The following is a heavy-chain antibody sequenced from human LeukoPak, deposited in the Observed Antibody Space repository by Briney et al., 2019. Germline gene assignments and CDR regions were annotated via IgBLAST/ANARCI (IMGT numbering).Heavy chain of an antibody. Sequence: SQTLSLTCTVSGGSISSYYWSWIPQPPGQGLVWIGYNSYSGSTNYNPSLKSRVTISLDTSKNQFSLKLSSVTAADTAVYYCAQNWGSYAFDIWGQGTMVTVSS. J-gene: IGHJ3*02. CDR3: AQNWGSYAFDI. D-gene: IGHD7-27*01. CDR1: GGSISSYY. V-gene: IGHV4-59*01. CDR2: NSYSGST.